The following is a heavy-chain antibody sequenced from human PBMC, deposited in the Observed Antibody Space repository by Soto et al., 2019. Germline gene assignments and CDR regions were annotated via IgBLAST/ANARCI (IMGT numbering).Heavy chain of an antibody. D-gene: IGHD4-4*01. CDR3: TRGADYRGWFDP. CDR2: IRSKANSYAT. CDR1: GFTFSGSA. V-gene: IGHV3-73*01. J-gene: IGHJ5*02. Sequence: EVQLVESGGGLVQPGGSLKLSCAASGFTFSGSAMHWVRQASGKGLEWVGRIRSKANSYATAYAASVKGRFTISRDDSKNTAYLQMTSLKTEDTAVYYCTRGADYRGWFDPWGQGTLVTVSS.